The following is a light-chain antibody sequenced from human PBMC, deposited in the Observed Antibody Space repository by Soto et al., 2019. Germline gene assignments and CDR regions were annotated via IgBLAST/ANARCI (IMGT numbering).Light chain of an antibody. CDR1: QSVNSW. J-gene: IGKJ4*01. Sequence: DIQMTQSPSTLSASVGDRVTITCRASQSVNSWLAWYQQKPGKAPKLLIYKASTLESGVPSRFSGSGSGTEFTLTISSLQPDDFATYYCQQHNDYPLTFGGGTKVEIK. CDR3: QQHNDYPLT. CDR2: KAS. V-gene: IGKV1-5*03.